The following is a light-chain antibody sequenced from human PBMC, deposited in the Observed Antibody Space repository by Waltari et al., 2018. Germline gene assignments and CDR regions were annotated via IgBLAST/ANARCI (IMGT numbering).Light chain of an antibody. CDR1: QSVSGY. Sequence: EIVFTQSPGTLYFSPGDTATLSCRASQSVSGYLAWFQQKPGQAPRLLIYGASNRATGISDRFSGSGSGTDFTLTISRLEPEDFAVYYCRHYGSSRYTFGQGTKLEIK. J-gene: IGKJ2*01. V-gene: IGKV3-20*01. CDR2: GAS. CDR3: RHYGSSRYT.